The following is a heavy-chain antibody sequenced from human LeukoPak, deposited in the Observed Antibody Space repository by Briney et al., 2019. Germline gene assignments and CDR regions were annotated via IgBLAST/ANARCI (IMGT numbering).Heavy chain of an antibody. Sequence: GASVKVSCKVSGYSLIDFSMYWVRQAPGKGLEWMGGFDPDDGETTYAQRFQGRVTMTEDTSTDIAYMELSNLRSDDTAVYYCAADTQKTVVPSTDHWGQGTLVTVSS. D-gene: IGHD4-23*01. V-gene: IGHV1-24*01. CDR2: FDPDDGET. J-gene: IGHJ4*02. CDR1: GYSLIDFS. CDR3: AADTQKTVVPSTDH.